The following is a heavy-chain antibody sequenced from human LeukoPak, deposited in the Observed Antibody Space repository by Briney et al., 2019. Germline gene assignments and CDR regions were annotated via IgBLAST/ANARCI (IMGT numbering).Heavy chain of an antibody. V-gene: IGHV4-34*01. J-gene: IGHJ4*02. CDR3: ARRRTYGSGSLDY. CDR2: INHSGST. Sequence: SGTLSLTCAVSGGSFSGYYWSWIRQPPGKGLEWIGEINHSGSTNYNPSLKSRGTISVETSKNQFSLKLSSVTAADTAVYYCARRRTYGSGSLDYWGQGTLVTVSS. CDR1: GGSFSGYY. D-gene: IGHD3-10*01.